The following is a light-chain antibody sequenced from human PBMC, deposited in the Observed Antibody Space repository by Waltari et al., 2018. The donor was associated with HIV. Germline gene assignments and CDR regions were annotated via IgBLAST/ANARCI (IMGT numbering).Light chain of an antibody. J-gene: IGKJ2*01. CDR3: QQYGTSPPYT. Sequence: IVLTQSPGTLSLSPGETATLSCRASERVSSSFLAWYQQKPGQAPRLLVYGASTRATGIPDRFSGSGSGTDFTLTITGLEPEDFAMYYCQQYGTSPPYTFGQGTRLEI. CDR1: ERVSSSF. CDR2: GAS. V-gene: IGKV3-20*01.